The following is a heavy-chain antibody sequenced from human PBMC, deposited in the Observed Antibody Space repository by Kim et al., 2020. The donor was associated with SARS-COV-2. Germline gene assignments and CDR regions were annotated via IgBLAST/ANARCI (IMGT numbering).Heavy chain of an antibody. CDR3: ARKRGPGVVVPAAMNYYYGMDV. CDR2: INHSGST. Sequence: SETLSLTCAVYGGSFSGYYWSWIRQPPGKGLEWIGEINHSGSTNYNPSLKSRVTISVDTSKNQFSLKLSSVTAADTAVYYCARKRGPGVVVPAAMNYYYGMDVWGQGTTVTVSS. J-gene: IGHJ6*02. D-gene: IGHD2-2*01. V-gene: IGHV4-34*01. CDR1: GGSFSGYY.